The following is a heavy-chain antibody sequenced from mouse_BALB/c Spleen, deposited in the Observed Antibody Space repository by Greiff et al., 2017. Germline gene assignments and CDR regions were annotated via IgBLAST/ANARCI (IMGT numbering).Heavy chain of an antibody. CDR1: GYTFTSYW. V-gene: IGHV1S81*02. CDR2: INPSNGRT. J-gene: IGHJ2*01. CDR3: EREGYDGGFDY. D-gene: IGHD2-2*01. Sequence: QVQLQQPGAELVKPGASVKLSCKASGYTFTSYWMHWVQQRPGQGLEWIGEINPSNGRTNYNEKFKSKATLTVDKSSSTAYMQLSSLTSEDSAVYYCEREGYDGGFDYWGQGTTLTVSS.